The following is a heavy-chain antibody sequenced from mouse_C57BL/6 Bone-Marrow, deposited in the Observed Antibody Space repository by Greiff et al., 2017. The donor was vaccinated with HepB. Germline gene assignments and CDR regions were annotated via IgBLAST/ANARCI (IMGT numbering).Heavy chain of an antibody. CDR3: ARDRYYYGSRYYFDY. J-gene: IGHJ2*01. CDR2: ISDGGSYT. V-gene: IGHV5-4*01. CDR1: GFTFSSYA. D-gene: IGHD1-1*01. Sequence: EVKLMESGGGLVKPGGSLKLSCAASGFTFSSYAMSWVRQTPEKRLEWVATISDGGSYTYYPDNVKGRFTISRDNAKNNLYLQMSHLKSEDTAVYYCARDRYYYGSRYYFDYWGQGTTLTVSA.